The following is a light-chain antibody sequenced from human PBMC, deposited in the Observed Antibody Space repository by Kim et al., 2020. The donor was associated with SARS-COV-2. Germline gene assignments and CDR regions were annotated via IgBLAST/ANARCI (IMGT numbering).Light chain of an antibody. J-gene: IGLJ3*02. V-gene: IGLV1-51*01. Sequence: GQKVTISGSGNRSNIGNNFVSWYQQSPGTAPKLLIYDNHRRPSGIPDRFSGSKSGTSATLGITGLQTGDEADYFCAAWDSSLSVGMFGGGTQLTVL. CDR3: AAWDSSLSVGM. CDR2: DNH. CDR1: RSNIGNNF.